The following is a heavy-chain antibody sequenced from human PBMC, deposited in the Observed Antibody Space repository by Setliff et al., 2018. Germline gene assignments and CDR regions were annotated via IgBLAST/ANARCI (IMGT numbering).Heavy chain of an antibody. CDR1: ANTLSTSYY. V-gene: IGHV4-38-2*01. Sequence: NPSETLSLTCAVSANTLSTSYYWGWVRQPPGKGLEWIGDIYKGGSTYYNPSLRSRVSMSLDTSKRQVSLNLNSVTAADTAVYYCRVWVDMIEVDSWAQGTLVTVSS. D-gene: IGHD3-22*01. CDR3: RVWVDMIEVDS. J-gene: IGHJ4*02. CDR2: IYKGGST.